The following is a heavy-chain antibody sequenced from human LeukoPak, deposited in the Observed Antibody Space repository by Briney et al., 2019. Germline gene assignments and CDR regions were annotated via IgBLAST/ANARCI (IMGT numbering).Heavy chain of an antibody. CDR1: GGSISSYY. V-gene: IGHV4-4*07. J-gene: IGHJ4*02. D-gene: IGHD3-16*01. Sequence: SHTLSLTCTVSGGSISSYYWSWIRQSGGKGLEWIGHISYSGNSNYHPAVSSRVTIAVDSSNNQFSVRLSAATAAGTVVYCCARGRGETVPDRGLGYWGQGTLVTVSS. CDR3: ARGRGETVPDRGLGY. CDR2: ISYSGNS.